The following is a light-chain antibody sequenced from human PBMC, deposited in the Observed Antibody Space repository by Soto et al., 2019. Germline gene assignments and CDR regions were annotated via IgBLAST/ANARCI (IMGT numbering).Light chain of an antibody. Sequence: EIGLTQSPVTLSLSPGERATLSCRASQSVSSSYLAWYQQKPGQAPRLLIYGASSRATGIPDRFSGSGSGTDFTLTIIRLEPEDFAVYYCQQYGSSPSTFGQGTRLEIK. CDR1: QSVSSSY. J-gene: IGKJ5*01. CDR2: GAS. CDR3: QQYGSSPST. V-gene: IGKV3-20*01.